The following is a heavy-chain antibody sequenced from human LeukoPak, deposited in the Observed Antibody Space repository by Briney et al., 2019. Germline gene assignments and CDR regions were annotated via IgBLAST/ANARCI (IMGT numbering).Heavy chain of an antibody. CDR2: IFDSRTT. J-gene: IGHJ6*03. D-gene: IGHD3-16*01. CDR3: ARVKDPGGYYYYYYMDV. V-gene: IGHV4-59*11. Sequence: SETLSLTCTVSGGFISSHYWSWVRQAPGKGPEWIGYIFDSRTTNYNPSLKSRVTISVDTSKNQFSLKLSSVTAADTAMYYCARVKDPGGYYYYYYMDVWGKGTTVTVSS. CDR1: GGFISSHY.